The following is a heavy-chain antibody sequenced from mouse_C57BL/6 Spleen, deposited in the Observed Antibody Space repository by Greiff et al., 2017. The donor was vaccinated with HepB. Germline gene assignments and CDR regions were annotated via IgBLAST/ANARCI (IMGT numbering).Heavy chain of an antibody. CDR3: ARLPYDGSSYDWYFDV. J-gene: IGHJ1*03. CDR1: GYTFTSYW. V-gene: IGHV1-52*01. Sequence: QVQLQQPGAELVRPGSSVKLSCKASGYTFTSYWMHWVKQRPIQGLEWIGNIDPSDSETHYNQKFKDKATLTVDKSSSTAYMQLSSLTSEDSAVYYCARLPYDGSSYDWYFDVWGTGTTVTVSS. CDR2: IDPSDSET. D-gene: IGHD1-1*01.